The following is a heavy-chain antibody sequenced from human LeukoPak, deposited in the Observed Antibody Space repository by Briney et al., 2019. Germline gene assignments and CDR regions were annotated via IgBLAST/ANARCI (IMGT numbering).Heavy chain of an antibody. Sequence: SETLSLTCTVSGGSISSYYWSWIRQPPGEGLEWIGYIYYSGSTDYNPSLKSRVTISVDTSKNQFSLKLSSVTAADTAVYYCARGEPSPKQLTGDLDYWGQGTLVTVSS. CDR3: ARGEPSPKQLTGDLDY. J-gene: IGHJ4*02. CDR1: GGSISSYY. CDR2: IYYSGST. D-gene: IGHD7-27*01. V-gene: IGHV4-59*12.